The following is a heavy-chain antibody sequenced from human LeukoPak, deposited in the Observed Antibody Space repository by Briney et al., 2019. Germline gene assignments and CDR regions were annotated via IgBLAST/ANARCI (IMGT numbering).Heavy chain of an antibody. CDR2: IYYSGST. CDR1: GGSISSSSYY. V-gene: IGHV4-39*07. D-gene: IGHD2-8*01. Sequence: PSETLSLTCTVSGGSISSSSYYWGWIRQPPGKGLEWIGSIYYSGSTYYNPSLQSRVAISADRSKNHLSLEVTSVTAADTAVYYCALLGYSTSRFDPWSQGTLVIVSS. J-gene: IGHJ5*02. CDR3: ALLGYSTSRFDP.